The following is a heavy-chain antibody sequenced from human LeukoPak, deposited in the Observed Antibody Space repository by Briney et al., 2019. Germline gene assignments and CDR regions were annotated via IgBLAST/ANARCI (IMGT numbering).Heavy chain of an antibody. D-gene: IGHD3-22*01. CDR1: GFPFSSYG. V-gene: IGHV4-34*01. CDR2: INHSGST. J-gene: IGHJ3*02. CDR3: ARSNIDVYYYDSRANKDAFDM. Sequence: LRLSCAASGFPFSSYGMHWVRQPPGKGLEWIGEINHSGSTNYNPSLKSRVTISVDTSKNQFSLKLNSVTAADTAVYYCARSNIDVYYYDSRANKDAFDMWGQGTMVTVSS.